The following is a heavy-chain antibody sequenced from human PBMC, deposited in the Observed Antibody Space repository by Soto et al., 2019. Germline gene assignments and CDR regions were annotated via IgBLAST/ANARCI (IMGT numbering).Heavy chain of an antibody. CDR3: ARVGSSSPGNYYYGMDV. D-gene: IGHD6-13*01. CDR2: TYYRSKWYN. CDR1: GDSVSSNSAA. Sequence: SQTLSLTCAISGDSVSSNSAAWNWIRQSPSRGLEWLGRTYYRSKWYNDYAVSVKSRITINPDTSKNQFPLQLNSVTPEDTAVYYCARVGSSSPGNYYYGMDVWGHGTTVTVSS. V-gene: IGHV6-1*01. J-gene: IGHJ6*02.